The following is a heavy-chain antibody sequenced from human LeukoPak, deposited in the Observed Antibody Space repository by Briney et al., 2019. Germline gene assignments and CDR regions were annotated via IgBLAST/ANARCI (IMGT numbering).Heavy chain of an antibody. J-gene: IGHJ5*02. Sequence: ASVKVSCKASGFTFTSSAMRWVRQARGQRLEWIGWIVVGSGNTNYAQKFQERVTITRDMSTSTAYMELSSLRSEDTAVYYCAADSQYYYDSSAISWGQGTLVTVSS. CDR3: AADSQYYYDSSAIS. V-gene: IGHV1-58*02. CDR1: GFTFTSSA. D-gene: IGHD3-22*01. CDR2: IVVGSGNT.